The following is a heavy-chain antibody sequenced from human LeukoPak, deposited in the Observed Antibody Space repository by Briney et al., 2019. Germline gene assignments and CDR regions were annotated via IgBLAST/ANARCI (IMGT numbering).Heavy chain of an antibody. CDR1: GGSISSSSYH. V-gene: IGHV4-39*01. CDR3: ARHDSSVDYADY. Sequence: SETLSLTCSVSGGSISSSSYHSDWIRQPPGQGLEWIGGIYSSGSTSYNPSLKSRVTMSVDTSKNQFSLKLSSVTAADTAMYYCARHDSSVDYADYWGQGTLVTVSS. CDR2: IYSSGST. D-gene: IGHD3-22*01. J-gene: IGHJ4*02.